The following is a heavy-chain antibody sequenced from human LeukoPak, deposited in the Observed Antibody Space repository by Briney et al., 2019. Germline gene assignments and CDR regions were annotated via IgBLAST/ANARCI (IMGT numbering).Heavy chain of an antibody. CDR1: GFTFSSYE. Sequence: PGGSLRLSCAASGFTFSSYEMNWVRQAPGKGLEWVSAISGSGGSTYYADSVKGRFTISRDNSKNTLYLQMNSLRAEDTAVYYCAKDITMVRGVTYYFDYWGQGTLVTVSS. J-gene: IGHJ4*02. CDR2: ISGSGGST. CDR3: AKDITMVRGVTYYFDY. D-gene: IGHD3-10*01. V-gene: IGHV3-23*01.